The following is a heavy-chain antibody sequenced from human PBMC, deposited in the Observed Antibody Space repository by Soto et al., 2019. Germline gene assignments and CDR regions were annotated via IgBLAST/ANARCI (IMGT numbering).Heavy chain of an antibody. CDR3: ATVHNTSRSFDY. CDR1: GFTFSSYA. CDR2: ISGSGGST. Sequence: GSLRLSCAASGFTFSSYAMSWVRQAPGKGLEWVSAISGSGGSTYYADSVKGRFTVSRDNSKNTLDLQMSNLRAEDTAVYYCATVHNTSRSFDYWGQGTLVTVSS. V-gene: IGHV3-23*01. D-gene: IGHD1-20*01. J-gene: IGHJ4*02.